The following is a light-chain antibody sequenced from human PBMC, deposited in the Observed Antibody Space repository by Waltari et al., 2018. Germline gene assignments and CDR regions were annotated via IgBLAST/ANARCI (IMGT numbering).Light chain of an antibody. CDR3: QQRSKWPFT. CDR1: QSVSRY. CDR2: DAS. V-gene: IGKV3-11*01. J-gene: IGKJ5*01. Sequence: EIVLTQSPDTLSLSPGERATLSCRASQSVSRYLAWYKQKPGQAPRLLLYDASNRATGIPARFSGSGSGTDFTLTISSLEPEDFAVYYCQQRSKWPFTFGQGTGLEIK.